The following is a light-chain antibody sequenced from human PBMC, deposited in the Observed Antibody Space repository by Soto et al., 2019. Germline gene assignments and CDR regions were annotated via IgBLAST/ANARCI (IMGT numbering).Light chain of an antibody. CDR1: QSVSSY. Sequence: EIVLTQSPATLSLSPGERATLSCRASQSVSSYLAWYQQKPGQAPRLLIYDASNRATGIPARFSGSGSGTDFTLTISSLLSEDFAVYYCQQYGNSPETFGQGTKVDI. CDR3: QQYGNSPET. J-gene: IGKJ1*01. CDR2: DAS. V-gene: IGKV3-11*01.